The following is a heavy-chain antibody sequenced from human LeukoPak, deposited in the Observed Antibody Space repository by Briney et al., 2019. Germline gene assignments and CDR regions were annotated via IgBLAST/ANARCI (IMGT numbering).Heavy chain of an antibody. J-gene: IGHJ4*02. D-gene: IGHD4-17*01. Sequence: ASVKLSFKASGYTFTSYGISWVRQGPGQGLELMEWISAYNGNTNYAQNLQGRVTMTTDTYTSKASMELRSLRSEATAAYYCARVPPPGYGDYLEYWGQGTLVTVSS. CDR3: ARVPPPGYGDYLEY. CDR2: ISAYNGNT. CDR1: GYTFTSYG. V-gene: IGHV1-18*01.